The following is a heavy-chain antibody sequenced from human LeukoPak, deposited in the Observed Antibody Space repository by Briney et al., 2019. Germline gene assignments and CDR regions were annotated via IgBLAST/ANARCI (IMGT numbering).Heavy chain of an antibody. CDR2: IRSSGTTI. Sequence: PGGSLRLSCAASGFTFSSYEMNWVRQAPGKGLEWVSYIRSSGTTIYYADSVKGRFTISRDNAKNSVYLQMNSLRAEDTAMYYCARDSATQWPNIPLDHWGQGTLVTVSS. V-gene: IGHV3-48*03. D-gene: IGHD2/OR15-2a*01. CDR3: ARDSATQWPNIPLDH. J-gene: IGHJ4*02. CDR1: GFTFSSYE.